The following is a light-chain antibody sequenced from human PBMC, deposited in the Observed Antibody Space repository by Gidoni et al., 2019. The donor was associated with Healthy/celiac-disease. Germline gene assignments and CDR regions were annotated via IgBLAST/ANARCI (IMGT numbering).Light chain of an antibody. CDR2: EGS. J-gene: IGLJ1*01. CDR3: CSYAGSSTFYV. Sequence: HSALTPPPSVSGSPGPSITISCTGTSSDVGSYNLVSWYQQHPGKAPKLMIYEGSKRPSGASNRFSGSKSGNTASLTISGLQAEDEADYYCCSYAGSSTFYVFGTGTKVTVL. V-gene: IGLV2-23*01. CDR1: SSDVGSYNL.